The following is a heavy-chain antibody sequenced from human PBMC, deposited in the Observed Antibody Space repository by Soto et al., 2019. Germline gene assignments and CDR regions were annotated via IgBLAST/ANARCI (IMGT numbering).Heavy chain of an antibody. V-gene: IGHV3-73*01. CDR2: IRSKANNYAT. D-gene: IGHD3-3*01. CDR3: SRQASEFWSGKPQYSMDV. Sequence: EVQLVESGGGLVQPGGSLKLSCAASGFTFSGSAMHWVRQASGKGLEWVGRIRSKANNYATAYGASVKGRFTISRDDSKNTAYLQMNSLKAEDTAVYYCSRQASEFWSGKPQYSMDVWGKGTTVTVSS. CDR1: GFTFSGSA. J-gene: IGHJ6*03.